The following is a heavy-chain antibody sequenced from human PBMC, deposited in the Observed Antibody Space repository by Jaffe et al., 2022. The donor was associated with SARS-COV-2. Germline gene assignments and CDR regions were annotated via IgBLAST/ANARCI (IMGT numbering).Heavy chain of an antibody. Sequence: QVQLQESGPGLVKPSQTLSLTCTVSGDSISSGGYYWSWIRQHPGKGLEWIGYIYYSGSTYYKPSLKSRLIISIDTSKNQFSLKLSSVTAADTAVYYCARDTGGYYGSGSYYEGGWFDSWGQGTLVTVSS. CDR2: IYYSGST. J-gene: IGHJ5*01. V-gene: IGHV4-31*03. CDR1: GDSISSGGYY. D-gene: IGHD3-10*01. CDR3: ARDTGGYYGSGSYYEGGWFDS.